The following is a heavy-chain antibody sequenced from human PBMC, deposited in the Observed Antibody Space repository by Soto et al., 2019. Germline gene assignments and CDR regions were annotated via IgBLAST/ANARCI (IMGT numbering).Heavy chain of an antibody. V-gene: IGHV3-30-3*01. D-gene: IGHD3-10*01. CDR2: ISYDGSNK. CDR1: GFTFSSYA. Sequence: GGSLRLSCAASGFTFSSYAMHWVRQAPGKGLEWVAVISYDGSNKYYADSVKGRFTISRDNSKNTLYLQMNSLRAEDTAVYYCARDMDYGSGSYYNGYFDYWGQGTLVTVSS. CDR3: ARDMDYGSGSYYNGYFDY. J-gene: IGHJ4*02.